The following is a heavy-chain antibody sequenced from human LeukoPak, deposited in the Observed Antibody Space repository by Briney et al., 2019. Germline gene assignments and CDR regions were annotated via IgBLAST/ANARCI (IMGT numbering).Heavy chain of an antibody. CDR2: FDPEDGET. J-gene: IGHJ6*03. V-gene: IGHV1-24*01. D-gene: IGHD5-12*01. CDR3: ARGYSGYDGYYYYYMDV. Sequence: ASVKVSCKVSGYTLTELSMHWVRQAPGKGLEWMGGFDPEDGETIYAQKFQGRVTITADKSTSTAYMELSSLRSEDTAVYYCARGYSGYDGYYYYYMDVWGKGTTVTVSS. CDR1: GYTLTELS.